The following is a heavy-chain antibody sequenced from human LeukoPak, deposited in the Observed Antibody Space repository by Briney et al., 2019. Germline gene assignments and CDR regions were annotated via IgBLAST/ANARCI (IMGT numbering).Heavy chain of an antibody. D-gene: IGHD6-19*01. CDR3: ARSRIAVAYFDY. Sequence: GGSLRLSCAASGFIFTDYGMHWVRQAPGKGLEWLTFIRYDGSDKYYADSVKGRFTISRDNSKNTLYLQMNSLRAEDTAVYYCARSRIAVAYFDYWGQGTLVTVSS. V-gene: IGHV3-30*02. CDR2: IRYDGSDK. J-gene: IGHJ4*02. CDR1: GFIFTDYG.